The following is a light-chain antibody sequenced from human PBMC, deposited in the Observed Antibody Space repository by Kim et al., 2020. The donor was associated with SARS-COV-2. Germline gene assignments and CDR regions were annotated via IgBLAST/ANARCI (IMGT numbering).Light chain of an antibody. CDR2: GAS. V-gene: IGKV3-15*01. Sequence: YPGKRDTRSCRASQSVSSNLAWYQQKPGQAPRLLIYGASTRATGIPARFSGSGSGTEFTLTISSLQSEDFAVYYCQQYNNWPPWTFGQGTKVDIK. CDR3: QQYNNWPPWT. CDR1: QSVSSN. J-gene: IGKJ1*01.